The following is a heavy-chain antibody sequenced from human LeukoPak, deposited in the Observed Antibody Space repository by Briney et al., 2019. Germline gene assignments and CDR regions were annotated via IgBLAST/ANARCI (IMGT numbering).Heavy chain of an antibody. Sequence: GGSLRLSCAASGFTFSSYAMHWVRQAPGKGLEWVAVISYDGSNKYYADSVKGRFTISRDNSKNTLYLQMNSLRAEDTAVYYCARDQYDILTGYSGVFDYWGQGTLVTVSS. J-gene: IGHJ4*02. V-gene: IGHV3-30-3*01. D-gene: IGHD3-9*01. CDR2: ISYDGSNK. CDR1: GFTFSSYA. CDR3: ARDQYDILTGYSGVFDY.